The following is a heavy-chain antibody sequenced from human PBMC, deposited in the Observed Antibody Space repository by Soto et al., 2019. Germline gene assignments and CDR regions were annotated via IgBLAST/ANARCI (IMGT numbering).Heavy chain of an antibody. CDR2: IVVGSGNT. V-gene: IGHV1-58*01. Sequence: SVKVSCKASGFTFTSSAVQWVRQARGQRLEWIGWIVVGSGNTNYAQKLQERVTITRDMSTSTAYMELSSLRSDDTAVYYCARDLTTIFGVVIAPPEYYYYYMDVWGKGTTVTVSS. J-gene: IGHJ6*03. D-gene: IGHD3-3*01. CDR1: GFTFTSSA. CDR3: ARDLTTIFGVVIAPPEYYYYYMDV.